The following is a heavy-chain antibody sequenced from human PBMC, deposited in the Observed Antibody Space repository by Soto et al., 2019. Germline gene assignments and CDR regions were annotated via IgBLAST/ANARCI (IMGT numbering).Heavy chain of an antibody. CDR1: GGSISSSSYY. CDR3: ARLELAAYFDY. V-gene: IGHV4-39*01. Sequence: SETLSLTCTVSGGSISSSSYYWGWIRQPPGKGLEWIGSIYYSGSTYYNPSLKSRVTISVDTSKNQFSLKLSSVTAADTAVYYCARLELAAYFDYWGQGTLVTVSS. J-gene: IGHJ4*02. D-gene: IGHD6-13*01. CDR2: IYYSGST.